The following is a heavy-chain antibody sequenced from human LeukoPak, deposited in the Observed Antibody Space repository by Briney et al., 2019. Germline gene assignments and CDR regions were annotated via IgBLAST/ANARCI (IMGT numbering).Heavy chain of an antibody. D-gene: IGHD2-15*01. Sequence: PSETLSLTCAVSGGSISSSNWWSWVRQPPGKGLEWIGEIYHSGSTNYNPSLKSRVTISVDKSKNPFSLELSSVTAADTAVYYCARGGGDIVVVVAAIGSYYGMDVWGKGTTVSVSS. V-gene: IGHV4-4*02. CDR2: IYHSGST. J-gene: IGHJ6*04. CDR1: GGSISSSNW. CDR3: ARGGGDIVVVVAAIGSYYGMDV.